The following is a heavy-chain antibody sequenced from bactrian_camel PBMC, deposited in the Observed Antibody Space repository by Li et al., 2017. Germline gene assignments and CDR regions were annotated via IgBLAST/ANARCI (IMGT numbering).Heavy chain of an antibody. V-gene: IGHV3S53*01. CDR2: WRSDGLI. CDR1: GNTYSLNC. CDR3: AAGPDGSDLNTASDFDN. Sequence: QVQLVESGGGSVQAGGSLRLSCAISGNTYSLNCLGWFRQAPGMEREGVAAWRSDGLINYRDSVKGRFTISRDVGKSTMYLQMDSLSPEDTAMYYCAAGPDGSDLNTASDFDNWGQGTQVTVS. D-gene: IGHD6*01. J-gene: IGHJ6*01.